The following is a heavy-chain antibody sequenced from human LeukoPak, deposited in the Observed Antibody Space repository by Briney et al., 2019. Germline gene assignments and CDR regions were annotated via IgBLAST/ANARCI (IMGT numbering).Heavy chain of an antibody. CDR1: GFTFSDYY. CDR2: ISSSGSTI. Sequence: GGSLRLSCAASGFTFSDYYMSWIRQAPGKGLEWVSYISSSGSTIYYADSVKGRFTISRDNAKNSLYLQMNNLRAEDTAVYYCARDRGRFLEWLLPHFDYWGQGTLVTVSS. CDR3: ARDRGRFLEWLLPHFDY. J-gene: IGHJ4*02. D-gene: IGHD3-3*01. V-gene: IGHV3-11*01.